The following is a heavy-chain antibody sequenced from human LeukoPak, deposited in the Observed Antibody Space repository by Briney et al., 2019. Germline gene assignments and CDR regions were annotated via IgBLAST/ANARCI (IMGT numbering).Heavy chain of an antibody. Sequence: SETLSLTCTVSGGTVSSTNHYWGWIRQPPGKGLEWIGSIYYSGNTYYNPSLNSRVTMSVDTSKNHFFLSLSSVTAADTAVYYCARHRLWLTLPDYWGQGTLVTVSS. CDR3: ARHRLWLTLPDY. J-gene: IGHJ4*02. D-gene: IGHD6-19*01. V-gene: IGHV4-39*01. CDR2: IYYSGNT. CDR1: GGTVSSTNHY.